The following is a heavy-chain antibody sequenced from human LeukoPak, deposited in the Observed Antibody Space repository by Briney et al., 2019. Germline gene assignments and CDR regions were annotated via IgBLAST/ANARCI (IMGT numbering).Heavy chain of an antibody. CDR1: GFTFSSYA. D-gene: IGHD4-17*01. CDR2: ISGSGGST. V-gene: IGHV3-23*01. CDR3: AKDPDYGDYFDY. J-gene: IGHJ4*02. Sequence: GGSLRLSCAASGFTFSSYAMSWVRQAPGKGLEWVSAISGSGGSTYYADSVRGRFTISRDNSKNTLYLQMNSLRAEDTAVYYCAKDPDYGDYFDYWGQGTLVTVSS.